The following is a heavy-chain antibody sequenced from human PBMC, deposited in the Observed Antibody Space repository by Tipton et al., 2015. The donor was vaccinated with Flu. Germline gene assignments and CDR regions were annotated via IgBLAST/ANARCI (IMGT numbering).Heavy chain of an antibody. Sequence: TLSLTCAVYGGSFNGYYWSWIRQPPGKGLEWIGEIIDSGSSNYNPSLKSRVTISIDTSKNQFSLNMRSVTAADMAVYYCARRDYSNYVSDPKSWFDPWGQGTLVAVSS. CDR2: IIDSGSS. CDR3: ARRDYSNYVSDPKSWFDP. J-gene: IGHJ5*02. CDR1: GGSFNGYY. D-gene: IGHD4-11*01. V-gene: IGHV4-34*12.